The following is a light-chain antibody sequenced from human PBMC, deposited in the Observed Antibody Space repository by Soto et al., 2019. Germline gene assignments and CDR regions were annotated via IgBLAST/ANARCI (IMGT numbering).Light chain of an antibody. CDR2: SAS. V-gene: IGKV1-9*01. CDR3: QRGKSSPPP. J-gene: IGKJ4*01. CDR1: QDISTY. Sequence: DIQLTQSPSFLSASVGDRVTITCRATQDISTYLAWYQQKPGKAPNLLIHSASTLRGGVSSRFGGSGSGTEFTSQISSLRPEDQATNYFQRGKSSPPPSGGGPRWRSN.